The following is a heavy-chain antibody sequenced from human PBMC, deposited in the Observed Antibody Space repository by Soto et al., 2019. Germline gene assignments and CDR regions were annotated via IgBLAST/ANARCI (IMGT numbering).Heavy chain of an antibody. J-gene: IGHJ6*02. CDR1: GYSFTSYW. V-gene: IGHV5-10-1*01. D-gene: IGHD1-26*01. CDR2: IDPSDSYT. Sequence: GESLAISCKGSGYSFTSYWISWVRQMPGKGLEWMGRIDPSDSYTNYSPSFQGHVTISADKSISTAYLQWSSLKASDTAMYYCARGSRIVGATHHYGMDVWGQGTTVTVSS. CDR3: ARGSRIVGATHHYGMDV.